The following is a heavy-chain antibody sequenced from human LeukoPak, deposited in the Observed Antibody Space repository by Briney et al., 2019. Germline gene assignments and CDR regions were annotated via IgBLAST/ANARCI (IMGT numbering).Heavy chain of an antibody. CDR3: ARGPTYGSRSDFLES. J-gene: IGHJ4*02. CDR2: LKEDVSAR. Sequence: PGGSLRLSCVASGVSISSHWMSWVRQAPGKGLEWVASLKEDVSARNLVDSVKGRFTISTDNAKNSLYLQMNSLRVEDTAVYYCARGPTYGSRSDFLESWGLGTLVTVSS. CDR1: GVSISSHW. V-gene: IGHV3-7*01. D-gene: IGHD3-10*01.